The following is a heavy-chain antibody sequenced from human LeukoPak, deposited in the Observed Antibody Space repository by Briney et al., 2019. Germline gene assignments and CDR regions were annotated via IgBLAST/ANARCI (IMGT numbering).Heavy chain of an antibody. CDR2: ISGSGGSA. J-gene: IGHJ4*02. Sequence: GGSLRLSCTASGFTFNSYAMTWVRQAPGKGLEWVSAISGSGGSAYYADSVKGRFTISRDNSKNTLYVQMNSLRAEDTAVYYCAKVMHLEWFGESHFDYWGQGTLVTVSS. D-gene: IGHD3-10*01. V-gene: IGHV3-23*01. CDR1: GFTFNSYA. CDR3: AKVMHLEWFGESHFDY.